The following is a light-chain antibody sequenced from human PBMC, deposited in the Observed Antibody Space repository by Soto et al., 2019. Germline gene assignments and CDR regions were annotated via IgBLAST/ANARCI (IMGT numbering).Light chain of an antibody. V-gene: IGLV1-40*01. J-gene: IGLJ2*01. Sequence: QSVLTQPPSVSGAPGQRVTISCTGSSSNIGGGYDVHWYQHLPGTAPKLLIYGNSNRPSGVPDRFSGSKSGTSASLAITGLQAEDEADYYCQSYDSSLSVVFGGGTKLIVL. CDR3: QSYDSSLSVV. CDR1: SSNIGGGYD. CDR2: GNS.